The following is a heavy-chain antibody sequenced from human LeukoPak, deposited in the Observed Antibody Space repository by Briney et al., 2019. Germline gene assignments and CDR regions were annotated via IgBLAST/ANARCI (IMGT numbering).Heavy chain of an antibody. Sequence: SETQSLTCTVSGDSISISSSYWGWIRQPPGKGLEWIGSIHYSGNTYYNPSLKSRVIISVDTSKNQFSLKLSSVTATDTAVYYCARTQPLFYWGQGTLVTASS. CDR1: GDSISISSSY. D-gene: IGHD1-14*01. J-gene: IGHJ4*02. CDR3: ARTQPLFY. V-gene: IGHV4-39*01. CDR2: IHYSGNT.